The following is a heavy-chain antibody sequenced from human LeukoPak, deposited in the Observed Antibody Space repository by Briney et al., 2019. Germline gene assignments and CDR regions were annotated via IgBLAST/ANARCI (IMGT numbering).Heavy chain of an antibody. CDR1: GFTFSNFW. V-gene: IGHV3-7*01. CDR3: ARAIGAYASY. D-gene: IGHD3-10*01. CDR2: INQDGSEK. Sequence: PGGSLRLSCAASGFTFSNFWMHWVRRAPGKGLEWVANINQDGSEKYHVGSVKGRFTISRDNAKNSLYLQMNSLRAEDTAVYYCARAIGAYASYWGQGTLVTVSS. J-gene: IGHJ4*02.